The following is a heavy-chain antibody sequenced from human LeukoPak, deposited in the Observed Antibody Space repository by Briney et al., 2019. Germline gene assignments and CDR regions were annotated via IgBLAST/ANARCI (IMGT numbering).Heavy chain of an antibody. Sequence: GGSLRLSRAASGFTLSSYVLNWVRQAPGPGVGGVSYISTTGTTIPYADSVKGRFTISRDNAKKSLYLQMNSLRGEDTAVYYCARKLGSSNWFDPWGQGTLVTVSS. D-gene: IGHD1-26*01. J-gene: IGHJ5*02. CDR2: ISTTGTTI. CDR3: ARKLGSSNWFDP. V-gene: IGHV3-48*03. CDR1: GFTLSSYV.